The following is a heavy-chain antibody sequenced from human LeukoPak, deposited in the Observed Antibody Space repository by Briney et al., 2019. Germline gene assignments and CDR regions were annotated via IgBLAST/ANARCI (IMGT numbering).Heavy chain of an antibody. D-gene: IGHD2-15*01. CDR1: GGSISSYY. CDR3: ARALYCSGGSCYQIFDY. J-gene: IGHJ4*02. CDR2: IYTSGST. V-gene: IGHV4-4*07. Sequence: SETLSLTCTVSGGSISSYYWSWIRQPAGKGLEWIGRIYTSGSTNYNPSLKSRVTMSVDTSKNQFSLKLSSVTAADTAVYYCARALYCSGGSCYQIFDYWGQGTLVTVSS.